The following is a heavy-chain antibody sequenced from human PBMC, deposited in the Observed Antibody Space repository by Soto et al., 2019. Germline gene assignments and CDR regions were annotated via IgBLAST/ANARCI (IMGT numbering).Heavy chain of an antibody. J-gene: IGHJ3*02. CDR1: GGSISSGGYY. Sequence: PSETLSLTCSVSGGSISSGGYYWGWFPQPPEKGPEWIGTINYSGTTYYNASLKSRVTISADTSTNKFSLNLNSVTAADTAVYHCARFHNFFHAFDIWGHGTMVTVSS. CDR2: INYSGTT. V-gene: IGHV4-39*01. CDR3: ARFHNFFHAFDI. D-gene: IGHD1-20*01.